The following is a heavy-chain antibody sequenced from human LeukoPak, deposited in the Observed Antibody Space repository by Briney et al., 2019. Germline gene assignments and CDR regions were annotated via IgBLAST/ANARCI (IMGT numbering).Heavy chain of an antibody. CDR2: TYYRSKWYN. J-gene: IGHJ4*02. V-gene: IGHV6-1*01. CDR1: GDSFSSNSAA. Sequence: SQTLSLTCAISGDSFSSNSAAWNWHRQCPWRGLEWLGRTYYRSKWYNDYAVSVKSLITINPDTSKNKVALQLNSVAPEDTAVYYCARDKKIEQWLVQGTYYFDYWGQGTLVTVSS. D-gene: IGHD6-19*01. CDR3: ARDKKIEQWLVQGTYYFDY.